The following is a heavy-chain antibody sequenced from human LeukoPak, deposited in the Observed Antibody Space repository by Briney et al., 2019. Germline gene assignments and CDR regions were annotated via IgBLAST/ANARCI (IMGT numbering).Heavy chain of an antibody. CDR1: GLTFISYW. Sequence: GGSLRLSCAASGLTFISYWMSWVRQAPGKGLEWVANIKQDGSEKYYVDSVKGRFTISRDNAKNSLYLQMNSLRAEDTAVYYCARDSGEVPDYWGQGTLVTVSS. J-gene: IGHJ4*02. V-gene: IGHV3-7*01. CDR3: ARDSGEVPDY. CDR2: IKQDGSEK. D-gene: IGHD3-10*01.